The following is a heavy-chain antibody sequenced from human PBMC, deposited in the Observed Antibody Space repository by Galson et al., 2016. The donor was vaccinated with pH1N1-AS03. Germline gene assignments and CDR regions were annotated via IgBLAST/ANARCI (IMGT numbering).Heavy chain of an antibody. D-gene: IGHD5-24*01. CDR1: GLSVAKNY. CDR3: ARVDSSTYSDGWVPFDY. V-gene: IGHV3-53*01. CDR2: IYTGGDT. Sequence: SLRLSCAVSGLSVAKNYMSWVRQAPGKGLEWVSSIYTGGDTFCTDSVRGRFTISRDDSKNTIYLQMNSLRAADTPMYYCARVDSSTYSDGWVPFDYWGQGTLVTVSS. J-gene: IGHJ4*02.